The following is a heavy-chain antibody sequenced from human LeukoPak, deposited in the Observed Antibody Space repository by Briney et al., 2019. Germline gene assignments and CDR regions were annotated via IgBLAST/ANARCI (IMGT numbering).Heavy chain of an antibody. V-gene: IGHV3-23*01. CDR2: ISRSGENT. J-gene: IGHJ5*02. CDR3: ARGSTLGSCTSSSCHNWFDP. Sequence: PGGSLRLSCAASGFIFSSYAMSWVRQAPGKGLEWVSAISRSGENTYYADSVKGRFTISRDNSNNTLYLQMNSLRVEDTAVYYCARGSTLGSCTSSSCHNWFDPWGQGTLVTVSS. D-gene: IGHD2-2*01. CDR1: GFIFSSYA.